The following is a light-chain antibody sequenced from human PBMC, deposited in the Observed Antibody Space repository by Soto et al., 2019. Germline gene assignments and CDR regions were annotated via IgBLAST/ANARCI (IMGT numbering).Light chain of an antibody. J-gene: IGKJ1*01. Sequence: ELVLTQSPGTLSLSPGARATLCSRASQSLSSTNLAWYQQKPGQAPRPLIYGVSSRATGIPDRFSGSGSGTDFTLTISRLEPEDFAVYYCQQYDSSPRTFGQGTKVDIK. CDR2: GVS. V-gene: IGKV3-20*01. CDR3: QQYDSSPRT. CDR1: QSLSSTN.